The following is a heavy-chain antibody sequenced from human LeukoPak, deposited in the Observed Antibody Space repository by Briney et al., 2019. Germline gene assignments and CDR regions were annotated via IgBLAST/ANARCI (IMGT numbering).Heavy chain of an antibody. CDR2: IGTAGDT. D-gene: IGHD3-10*01. V-gene: IGHV3-13*01. CDR1: GFTFSSYD. CDR3: ARDSEAGSGIDY. J-gene: IGHJ4*02. Sequence: PGGSLRLSCAASGFTFSSYDMHWVRQATGKGLEWVSAIGTAGDTYYPGSVKGRFTISRENAKNSLYLQMNSLRAGDTAVYYCARDSEAGSGIDYWGQGTLVTVSS.